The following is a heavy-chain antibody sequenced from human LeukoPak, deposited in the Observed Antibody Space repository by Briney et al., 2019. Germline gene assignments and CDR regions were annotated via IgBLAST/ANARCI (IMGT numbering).Heavy chain of an antibody. CDR1: GFIFSNYA. D-gene: IGHD6-13*01. V-gene: IGHV3-30-3*01. J-gene: IGHJ4*02. CDR2: ITYDGNNK. CDR3: ATSIAGIMPEGR. Sequence: PGTSLRLSCAASGFIFSNYAMNWVRQAPGKGLEWVAVITYDGNNKYYADSMKGRFNISRDNAKNTLYLQMNSMRVEDTAVYYCATSIAGIMPEGRWGQGTLVTVSP.